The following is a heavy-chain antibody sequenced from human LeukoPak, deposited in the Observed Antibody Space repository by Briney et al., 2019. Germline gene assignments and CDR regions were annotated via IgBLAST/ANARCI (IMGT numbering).Heavy chain of an antibody. CDR2: IHYSGST. V-gene: IGHV4-31*03. CDR1: GGSISSGGYY. J-gene: IGHJ4*02. CDR3: ARESPDGGIDY. Sequence: SSQTLSLTCTVSGGSISSGGYYWSWIRQHPGKGLEWIGYIHYSGSTNYNPSLKSRVTISVDTSKTQFSLKLSSVTAADTAVYYCARESPDGGIDYWGQGTLVTVSS.